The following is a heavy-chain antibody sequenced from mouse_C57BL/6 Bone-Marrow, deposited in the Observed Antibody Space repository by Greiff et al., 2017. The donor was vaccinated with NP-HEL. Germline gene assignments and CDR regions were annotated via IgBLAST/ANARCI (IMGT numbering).Heavy chain of an antibody. CDR2: ISSGSSTI. D-gene: IGHD2-3*01. J-gene: IGHJ3*01. Sequence: EVKLMESGGGLVKPGGSLKLSCAASGFTFSDYGMHWVRQAPEKGLEWVAYISSGSSTIYYVDTVKGRVTITSDNAKNTLFLQMTDLRSEDTTMYCCARGYLFAYWGQGTLVTVSA. CDR1: GFTFSDYG. V-gene: IGHV5-17*01. CDR3: ARGYLFAY.